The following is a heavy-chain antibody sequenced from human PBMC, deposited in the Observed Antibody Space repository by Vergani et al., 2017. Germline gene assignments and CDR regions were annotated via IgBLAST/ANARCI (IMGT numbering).Heavy chain of an antibody. D-gene: IGHD3-3*01. CDR2: IYVSGIT. J-gene: IGHJ3*01. CDR1: GASINNDFYY. CDR3: ARRSGGYYSGSKVHPLRTAFDV. Sequence: QVQLQESGPGLVKPSQTLSLTCTVSGASINNDFYYWHWIRQPAGKGLEWIGRIYVSGITDYTSSLQSRVSMSVDTSKNQFSLTVTSVTAADTAIYFCARRSGGYYSGSKVHPLRTAFDVWGHGTVVTVSS. V-gene: IGHV4-61*02.